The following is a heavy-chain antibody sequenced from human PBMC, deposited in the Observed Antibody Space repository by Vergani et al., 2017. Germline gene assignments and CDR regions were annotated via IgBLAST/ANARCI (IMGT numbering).Heavy chain of an antibody. CDR3: ARPRNRYSSSWYDY. Sequence: QVQLVQSGAEVKKPGSSVKVSCKASGGTFSSYAISWVRQAPGQGLEWMGWINTNTGNPTYAQGFTGRFVFSLDTSVSTAYLQISSLNAEDTAVYYCARPRNRYSSSWYDYWGQGTLVTVSS. D-gene: IGHD6-13*01. CDR2: INTNTGNP. J-gene: IGHJ4*02. CDR1: GGTFSSYA. V-gene: IGHV7-4-1*02.